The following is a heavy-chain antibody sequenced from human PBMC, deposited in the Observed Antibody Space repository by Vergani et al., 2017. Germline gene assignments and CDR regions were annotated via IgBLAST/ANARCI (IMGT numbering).Heavy chain of an antibody. J-gene: IGHJ6*02. V-gene: IGHV3-23*01. CDR1: GFTFSSSA. CDR2: ISGSGGST. Sequence: EVQLLESGGGLVQPGGSLRLSCAASGFTFSSSAMSWVRQAPGKGLEWVSAISGSGGSTYYADSVKGRFTISRDNSKNTLYLQMNSLRAEDTAVYYCAKGGYLHGSGSSYYGMDVWGQGTTVTVSS. CDR3: AKGGYLHGSGSSYYGMDV. D-gene: IGHD3-10*01.